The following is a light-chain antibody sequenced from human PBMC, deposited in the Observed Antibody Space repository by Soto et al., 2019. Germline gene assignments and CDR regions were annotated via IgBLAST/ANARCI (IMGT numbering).Light chain of an antibody. CDR3: QRTCNAPPIT. CDR2: SAS. CDR1: QGISSF. J-gene: IGKJ5*01. V-gene: IGKV1-27*01. Sequence: DIQLTQSPSSLSASVGDRVTITCRVSQGISSFLNWHRQKPGKAPKLPIHSASNLQSGGPSRFSGSGSGTDVTLTISSLQPDDGASYYGQRTCNAPPITFGQGPRLEN.